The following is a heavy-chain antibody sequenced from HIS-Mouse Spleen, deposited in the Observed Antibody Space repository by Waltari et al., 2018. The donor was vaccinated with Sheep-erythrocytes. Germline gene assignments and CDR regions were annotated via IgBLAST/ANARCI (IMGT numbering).Heavy chain of an antibody. CDR3: ALSVDLAGAFDI. CDR2: INNSART. J-gene: IGHJ3*02. Sequence: SLTCAVYGGSFSGYYWIFIRQPPWKGLEWIWEINNSARTNENPALKSRVTISVDTSKNQFSLKLSSVTAADTAVYYCALSVDLAGAFDIWGQGTMVTVSS. CDR1: GGSFSGYY. V-gene: IGHV4-34*01. D-gene: IGHD6-19*01.